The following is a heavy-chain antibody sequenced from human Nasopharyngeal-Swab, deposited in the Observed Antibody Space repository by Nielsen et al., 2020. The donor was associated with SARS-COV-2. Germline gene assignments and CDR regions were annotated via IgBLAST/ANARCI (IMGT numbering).Heavy chain of an antibody. CDR1: GYTFNTYA. D-gene: IGHD6-13*01. Sequence: ALVKVSCKASGYTFNTYAMHWMRQAPGQRLEWMGWINAGNGNTEYSQKFQGRVTITRDTSASTAYMELSSLRSEDTAVYYCARGIGGIAAPFFDYWGQGTLVTVSS. J-gene: IGHJ4*02. CDR2: INAGNGNT. V-gene: IGHV1-3*01. CDR3: ARGIGGIAAPFFDY.